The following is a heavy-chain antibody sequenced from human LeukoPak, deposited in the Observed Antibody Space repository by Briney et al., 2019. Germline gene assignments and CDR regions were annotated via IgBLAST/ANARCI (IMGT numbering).Heavy chain of an antibody. Sequence: SETLSLTCTVSGGSISNYYWSWIRQPPGKGLEWIGYIYYSGSTNYNPSLKSRVTISVDTSKNQFSLKLSSVTAADTAVYYCARQASGDLYGMDVWGQETTVTVSS. J-gene: IGHJ6*02. D-gene: IGHD3-10*01. CDR2: IYYSGST. CDR3: ARQASGDLYGMDV. CDR1: GGSISNYY. V-gene: IGHV4-59*08.